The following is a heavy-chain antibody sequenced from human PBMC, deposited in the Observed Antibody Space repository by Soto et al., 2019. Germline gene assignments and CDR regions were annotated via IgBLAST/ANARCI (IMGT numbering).Heavy chain of an antibody. J-gene: IGHJ4*02. V-gene: IGHV3-23*01. CDR2: ISGSGGST. D-gene: IGHD2-15*01. CDR1: GFTFSSYA. Sequence: GGSLRLSCAASGFTFSSYAMSWVRQAPGKGLEWVSAISGSGGSTYYADSVKGRFTISRDNSKKTLYLQMNSMRAEDTAVYYCAKASFGVVVVAADFDYWGQGTLVTVSS. CDR3: AKASFGVVVVAADFDY.